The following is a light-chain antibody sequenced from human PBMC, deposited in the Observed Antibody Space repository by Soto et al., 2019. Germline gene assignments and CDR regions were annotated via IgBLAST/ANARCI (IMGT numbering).Light chain of an antibody. CDR2: EGS. CDR1: SSDVGSYNL. V-gene: IGLV2-23*01. CDR3: CSYAGSSTYF. Sequence: QSVLTQPASVSGSPGQSITISCTGTSSDVGSYNLVSWYQQHPGKAPKLMIYEGSKRPSGVSNRFSGSKSGNTASLTISGLQAKYEADYYCCSYAGSSTYFFGTGTKVTVL. J-gene: IGLJ1*01.